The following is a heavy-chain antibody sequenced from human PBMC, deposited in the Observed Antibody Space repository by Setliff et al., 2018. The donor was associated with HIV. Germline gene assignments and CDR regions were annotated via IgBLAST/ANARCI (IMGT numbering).Heavy chain of an antibody. J-gene: IGHJ4*02. V-gene: IGHV3-21*01. CDR2: ISSSSSYI. D-gene: IGHD3-22*01. CDR3: VRRGGGYEDSSGYLWAHDY. CDR1: GFTFSSYS. Sequence: PGGSLRLSCAASGFTFSSYSMNWVRQAPGKGLEWVSSISSSSSYIYYADSVKGRFTISRDNSKNTLYLQMNSLRPEDTAMYYCVRRGGGYEDSSGYLWAHDYWGQGTLVTVSS.